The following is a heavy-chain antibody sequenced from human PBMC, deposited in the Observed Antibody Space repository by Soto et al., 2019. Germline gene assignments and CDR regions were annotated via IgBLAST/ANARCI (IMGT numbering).Heavy chain of an antibody. J-gene: IGHJ5*02. Sequence: QVQLQESGPGLVKPSETLSLTCTVSGDSVSKYYWNWIRQPAGKGLEWIGRIYTTRSPNYNPSPKSRVTMSVDTSKNQFSLKLNLSSVTAADTAVYYCARSPAYGDYANLDTWGQGTLVTVSS. V-gene: IGHV4-4*07. D-gene: IGHD4-17*01. CDR2: IYTTRSP. CDR1: GDSVSKYY. CDR3: ARSPAYGDYANLDT.